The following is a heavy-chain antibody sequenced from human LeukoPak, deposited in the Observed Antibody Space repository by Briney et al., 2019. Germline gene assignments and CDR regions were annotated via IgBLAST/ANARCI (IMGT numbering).Heavy chain of an antibody. J-gene: IGHJ4*02. CDR1: GFTFSNYA. CDR3: ARRGESASYGDYRFDY. D-gene: IGHD4-17*01. Sequence: GGSLRLSCAASGFTFSNYAMSWVRQAPGRGLEWVSAISGSSGLTYYADSVKGRFTISRDNSKNTLFLQMNSLRAEDTAVYYCARRGESASYGDYRFDYWGQGTLVTVSS. CDR2: ISGSSGLT. V-gene: IGHV3-23*01.